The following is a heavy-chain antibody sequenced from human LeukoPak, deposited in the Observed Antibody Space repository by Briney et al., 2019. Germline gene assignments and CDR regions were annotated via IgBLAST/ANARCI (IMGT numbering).Heavy chain of an antibody. CDR3: AKSSYGYDYFDY. V-gene: IGHV3-11*01. D-gene: IGHD5-18*01. CDR1: GFTFSDYY. CDR2: ISSSGSTI. Sequence: GGSLRLSCAASGFTFSDYYMSWIRQAPGKGLEWVSYISSSGSTIYYAHSVKGRFTISRDNAKNSLYLQMNSLRAEDTAVYYCAKSSYGYDYFDYWGQGTLVTVSS. J-gene: IGHJ4*02.